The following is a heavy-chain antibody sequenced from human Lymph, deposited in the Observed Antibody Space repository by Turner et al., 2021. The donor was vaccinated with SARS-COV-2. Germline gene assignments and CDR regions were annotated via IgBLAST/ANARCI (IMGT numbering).Heavy chain of an antibody. V-gene: IGHV1-24*01. D-gene: IGHD2-15*01. CDR3: ATAPAAVVTGWFDP. CDR1: GYTLPELS. Sequence: QVQLVQSGADVKKPGASADVSCKVPGYTLPELSMHWVRQTPGKGLEWMGGIDPDDGETIYAQNFQCRVTMTEDTSTDTAYMDLSSLRSEDTAVYYCATAPAAVVTGWFDPWGQGTLVTVSS. CDR2: IDPDDGET. J-gene: IGHJ5*02.